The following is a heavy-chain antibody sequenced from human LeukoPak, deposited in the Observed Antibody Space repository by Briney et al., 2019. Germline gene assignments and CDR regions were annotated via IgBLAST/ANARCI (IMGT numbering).Heavy chain of an antibody. CDR2: IYYSGST. CDR3: ARAYCSSTSCYYYYMDV. CDR1: GGSISSSSYY. J-gene: IGHJ6*03. D-gene: IGHD2-2*01. Sequence: SETLSLTCTVSGGSISSSSYYWGWIRQPPGKGLEWIGSIYYSGSTNYNPSLKNRVIISVDTSKNQFSLKLSSVTAADTAVYYCARAYCSSTSCYYYYMDVWGKGTTVTISS. V-gene: IGHV4-39*07.